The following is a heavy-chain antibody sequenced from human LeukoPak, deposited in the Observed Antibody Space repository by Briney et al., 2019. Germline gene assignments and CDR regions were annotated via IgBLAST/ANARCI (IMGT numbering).Heavy chain of an antibody. D-gene: IGHD2-2*01. CDR3: ALSSSTRENDQSFDY. Sequence: PSETLSLTCAVYGGSFSGYYWSWIRQPPGKGLEWIGRIYTSGSTNYNPSLKSRVTMSVDTSKNQFSLKLSSVTAADTAVYYCALSSSTRENDQSFDYWGQGTLVTVSS. V-gene: IGHV4-59*10. CDR1: GGSFSGYY. CDR2: IYTSGST. J-gene: IGHJ4*02.